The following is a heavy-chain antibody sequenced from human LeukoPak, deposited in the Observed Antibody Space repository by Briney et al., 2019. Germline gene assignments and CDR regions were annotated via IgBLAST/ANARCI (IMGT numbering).Heavy chain of an antibody. CDR1: GFTFSSYD. Sequence: LSGGSLRLSCAASGFTFSSYDMHWVRQATGKGLEWVSAIGTAGDTYYPGSVKGRFTISRENAKNSLYLQMNSLRAGDTAVYYCARGPWGSGRTAFDYWGQGTLVTVSS. CDR3: ARGPWGSGRTAFDY. CDR2: IGTAGDT. D-gene: IGHD6-19*01. V-gene: IGHV3-13*01. J-gene: IGHJ4*02.